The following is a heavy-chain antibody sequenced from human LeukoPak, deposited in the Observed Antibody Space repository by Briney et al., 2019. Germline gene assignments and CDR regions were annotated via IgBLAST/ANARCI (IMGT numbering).Heavy chain of an antibody. CDR3: ARVLFYYDSSGYPEYYYYYMDV. CDR2: IYYSGST. D-gene: IGHD3-22*01. V-gene: IGHV4-59*01. Sequence: PSETLSLTCTVSGGSISSYYWSWIRQPPGKGLEWIGYIYYSGSTNYNPSLKSRVTISVDTSKNQFSLKLSSVTAADTAVYYCARVLFYYDSSGYPEYYYYYMDVWGKGTTVTVSS. CDR1: GGSISSYY. J-gene: IGHJ6*03.